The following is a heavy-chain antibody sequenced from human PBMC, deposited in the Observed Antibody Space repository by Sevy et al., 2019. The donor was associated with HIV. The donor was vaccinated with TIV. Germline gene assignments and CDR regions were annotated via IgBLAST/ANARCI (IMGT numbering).Heavy chain of an antibody. J-gene: IGHJ5*02. CDR3: ARGPVSNFIVVVPAAYNWFDP. Sequence: ASVKVSCKASGYTFTGYYMHWVRQAPGQGLEWMGWINPNRGGTNYAQKVQGRVTMTRDTSISTAYMELSRLRSDDTAVYYCARGPVSNFIVVVPAAYNWFDPWGQGTLVTVSS. CDR1: GYTFTGYY. CDR2: INPNRGGT. V-gene: IGHV1-2*02. D-gene: IGHD2-2*01.